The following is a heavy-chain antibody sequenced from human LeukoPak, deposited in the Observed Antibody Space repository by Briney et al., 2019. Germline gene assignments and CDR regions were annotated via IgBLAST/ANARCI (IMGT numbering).Heavy chain of an antibody. CDR3: ATTSRFRGFDP. V-gene: IGHV4-59*01. D-gene: IGHD2/OR15-2a*01. CDR1: GGSISRYY. CDR2: IYYSGST. Sequence: PSETLSLTCTVSGGSISRYYWSWIRQPPGKGLEWIGYIYYSGSTNYNPSLKSRVTISVDTSKNQFSLKLSSVTAADTAVYYCATTSRFRGFDPWGQGTLVTVSS. J-gene: IGHJ5*02.